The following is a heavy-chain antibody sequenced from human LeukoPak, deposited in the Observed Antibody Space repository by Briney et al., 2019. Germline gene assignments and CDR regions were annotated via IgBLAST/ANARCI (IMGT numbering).Heavy chain of an antibody. Sequence: PGGSLRLSCAASAFTVSSNYMTWVRQAPGKGLEWVSLFYSGGTTYYAGSVKGRFTISRDNSKNTLYLQMNSLRAEDTAVYYCARLELELRDYYSYYMDVRGKGTTVTVSS. D-gene: IGHD1-7*01. CDR2: FYSGGTT. CDR3: ARLELELRDYYSYYMDV. J-gene: IGHJ6*03. CDR1: AFTVSSNY. V-gene: IGHV3-66*04.